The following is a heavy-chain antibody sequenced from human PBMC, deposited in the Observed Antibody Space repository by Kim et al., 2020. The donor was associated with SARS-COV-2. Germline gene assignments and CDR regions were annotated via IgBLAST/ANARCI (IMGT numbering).Heavy chain of an antibody. J-gene: IGHJ4*02. CDR2: ISAYNGNT. V-gene: IGHV1-18*01. CDR1: GYPFITYC. Sequence: ASVKVSCKASGYPFITYCISWVRQAPGQGLEWMGWISAYNGNTNYALKLQGRVTKTTDTSTSTAYMELRRLRSDDTAVDYCSGKPNYEDSSGYLYWDRGTLVTVSS. D-gene: IGHD3-22*01. CDR3: SGKPNYEDSSGYLY.